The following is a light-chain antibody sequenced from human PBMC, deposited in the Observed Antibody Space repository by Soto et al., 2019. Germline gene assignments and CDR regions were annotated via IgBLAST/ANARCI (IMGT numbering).Light chain of an antibody. CDR2: DVS. CDR1: SSDVGGYNY. CDR3: SSYTSSSTLV. J-gene: IGLJ3*02. V-gene: IGLV2-14*01. Sequence: QSALTQPASVSGSPGQSITISCTGTSSDVGGYNYVSWYQQHPGKAPKLMVYDVSNRPSGVSNRFSGSKSGNTASLTISGLQAEDEADYYCSSYTSSSTLVFGGETKVTV.